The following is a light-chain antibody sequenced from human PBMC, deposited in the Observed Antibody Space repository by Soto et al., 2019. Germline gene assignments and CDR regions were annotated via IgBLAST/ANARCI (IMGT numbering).Light chain of an antibody. Sequence: DIVMTQSPDSLAVSLGERATINCKSSQSVLYSSNNKNYLAWYQQKPGQPPKLLIYWASTRESGVPDRFSGSGSGTDFTLTISSLQAEDVAVSYCQQYYNTPYTFGQGTKLEIK. J-gene: IGKJ2*01. CDR1: QSVLYSSNNKNY. CDR2: WAS. CDR3: QQYYNTPYT. V-gene: IGKV4-1*01.